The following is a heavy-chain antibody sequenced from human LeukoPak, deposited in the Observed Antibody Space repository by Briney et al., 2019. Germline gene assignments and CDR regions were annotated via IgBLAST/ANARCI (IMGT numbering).Heavy chain of an antibody. CDR1: GFTLSTYS. Sequence: GGSLRLSCAGSGFTLSTYSMNWVRQTPGKGLEWVSYISNTGGTIYYADSVKGRFIISRDNAKNSLYLQMNSLRDEDTAVYYCAREPAPTTPHWYFDLWGRGTLVTVSS. J-gene: IGHJ2*01. D-gene: IGHD2-2*01. CDR3: AREPAPTTPHWYFDL. V-gene: IGHV3-48*02. CDR2: ISNTGGTI.